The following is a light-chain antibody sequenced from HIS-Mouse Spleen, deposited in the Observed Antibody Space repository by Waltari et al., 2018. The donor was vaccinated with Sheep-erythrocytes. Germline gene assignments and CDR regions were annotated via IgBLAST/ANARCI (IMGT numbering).Light chain of an antibody. CDR3: QQLNSYPPA. V-gene: IGKV1-9*01. Sequence: DIQLTQSPSFLSASVGDRVTITCRASQGISSYLAWYQQKPGKAPKLLIYAASTLQSGVPSRISGSGSWTEFTLTISSLQPEDFATYYCQQLNSYPPAFGPGTKVDIK. CDR2: AAS. J-gene: IGKJ3*01. CDR1: QGISSY.